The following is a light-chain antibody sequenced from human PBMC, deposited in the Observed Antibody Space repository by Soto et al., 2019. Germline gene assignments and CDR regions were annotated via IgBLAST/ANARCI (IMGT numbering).Light chain of an antibody. J-gene: IGKJ1*01. CDR2: GIS. V-gene: IGKV3-20*01. Sequence: EIVLTQSPGTLSLSPGESATLSCRASRGVTNNYLAWYQRKPGQAPRLLIYGISYRATDIPRRFSGSGSGTDFTLTISRLEPEDFAVYYCQQYGSSPPTFGQGTKVESK. CDR3: QQYGSSPPT. CDR1: RGVTNNY.